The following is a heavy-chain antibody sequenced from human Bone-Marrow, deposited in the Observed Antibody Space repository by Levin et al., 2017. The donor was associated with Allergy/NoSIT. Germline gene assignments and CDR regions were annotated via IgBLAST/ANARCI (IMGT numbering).Heavy chain of an antibody. J-gene: IGHJ4*02. CDR3: ARGPYYYGSTNRYFDY. Sequence: SCTVSGGSISSGDYYWSWIRQPPGKGLEWIGYIYYIGSTYYNPSLKSRVTISVDTSKNQFSLKLSSVTAADTAVYYCARGPYYYGSTNRYFDYWGQGTLVTVSS. CDR1: GGSISSGDYY. V-gene: IGHV4-30-4*01. D-gene: IGHD3-10*01. CDR2: IYYIGST.